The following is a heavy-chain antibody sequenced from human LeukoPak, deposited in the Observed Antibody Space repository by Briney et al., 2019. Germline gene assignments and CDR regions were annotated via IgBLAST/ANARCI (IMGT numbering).Heavy chain of an antibody. Sequence: GGSLRLSCAASGFTFSSYAMNWVRQVPGKGLEWVSSISSSSSYIYYADSVKGRFTISRDNAKNSLYLQMNSLRAEDTAVYYCARGSSSSYYFDYWGQGTLVTVSS. V-gene: IGHV3-21*01. J-gene: IGHJ4*02. CDR2: ISSSSSYI. CDR1: GFTFSSYA. D-gene: IGHD6-6*01. CDR3: ARGSSSSYYFDY.